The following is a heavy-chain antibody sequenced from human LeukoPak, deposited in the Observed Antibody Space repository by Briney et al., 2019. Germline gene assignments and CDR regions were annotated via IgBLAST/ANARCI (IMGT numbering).Heavy chain of an antibody. CDR2: IYYSGST. V-gene: IGHV4-59*08. CDR1: GGSISSYY. J-gene: IGHJ4*02. Sequence: SETLSLTCTVSGGSISSYYWSWIRQPPGKGLEWIGYIYYSGSTNYNPSLKSRVTISVDTSKNQFSLKLSSVTAADTAVYYRARRADQVFDYWGQGTLVTVSS. CDR3: ARRADQVFDY.